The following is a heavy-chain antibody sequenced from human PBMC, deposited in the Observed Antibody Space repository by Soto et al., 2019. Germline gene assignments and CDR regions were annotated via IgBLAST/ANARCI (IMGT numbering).Heavy chain of an antibody. CDR2: ISAYNGNT. D-gene: IGHD3-10*01. V-gene: IGHV1-18*01. CDR1: GYTFTSYG. CDR3: ARGLSTRKWFGELLGSDMDV. J-gene: IGHJ6*03. Sequence: ASVKVSCKASGYTFTSYGISWVRQAPGQGLEWMGWISAYNGNTNYAQKLQGRVTMTTDTSTSTAYMELRSLRSDDTAVYYCARGLSTRKWFGELLGSDMDVWGKGTTVTVSS.